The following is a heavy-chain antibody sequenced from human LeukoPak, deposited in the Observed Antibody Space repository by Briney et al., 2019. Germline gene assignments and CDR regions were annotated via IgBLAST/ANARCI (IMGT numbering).Heavy chain of an antibody. CDR2: IIPIFGIA. Sequence: SVKVSCKASGGTFSSYAISWVRQAPGQGLEWMGRIIPIFGIANYAQKFQGRVTITADKSTSTAYMELSSLRSEDTAVYYCARDEGIAVAGVFDCWGQGTLVTVSS. D-gene: IGHD6-19*01. CDR3: ARDEGIAVAGVFDC. CDR1: GGTFSSYA. V-gene: IGHV1-69*04. J-gene: IGHJ4*02.